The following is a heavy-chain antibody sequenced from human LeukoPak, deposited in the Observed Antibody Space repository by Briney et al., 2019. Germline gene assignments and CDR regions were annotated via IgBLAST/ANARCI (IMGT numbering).Heavy chain of an antibody. CDR2: INPSGGST. V-gene: IGHV1-46*01. D-gene: IGHD3-10*01. CDR1: GYTFTSYY. Sequence: ASVKVSCKASGYTFTSYYMHWVRQAPGQGLEWMGIINPSGGSTSYAQKFQGRVTMTRDMSTSTVYMELSSLRSEDTAVYYCARDLYGSGSYYREDYFGYWGQGTLVTVSS. J-gene: IGHJ4*02. CDR3: ARDLYGSGSYYREDYFGY.